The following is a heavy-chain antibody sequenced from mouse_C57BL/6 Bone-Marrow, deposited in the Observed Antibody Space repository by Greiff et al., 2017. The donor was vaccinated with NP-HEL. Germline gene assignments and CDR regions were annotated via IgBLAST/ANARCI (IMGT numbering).Heavy chain of an antibody. CDR1: GYSITSGYY. J-gene: IGHJ1*03. Sequence: VQLKESGPGLVKPSQSLSLTCSVTGYSITSGYYWNWIRQFPGNKLEWMGYISYDGSNNYNPSLKNRISITRDTSKNQFFLKLNSVTTEDTATYYCARGGDDGYQTWYFDVWGTGTTVTVSS. CDR3: ARGGDDGYQTWYFDV. D-gene: IGHD2-3*01. V-gene: IGHV3-6*01. CDR2: ISYDGSN.